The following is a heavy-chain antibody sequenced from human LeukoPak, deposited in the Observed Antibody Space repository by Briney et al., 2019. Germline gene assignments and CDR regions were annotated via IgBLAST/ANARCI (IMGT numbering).Heavy chain of an antibody. CDR2: ISAYNGNT. CDR1: GYTFTSYG. V-gene: IGHV1-18*01. Sequence: GASVKVSCKASGYTFTSYGISWVRPAPGQGVEWMGWISAYNGNTNYAQKLQGRVTMTTDTSTSTAYMELRSLRSDDTAVYYCARYHSGVGAFDIWGQGTMVTVSS. D-gene: IGHD1-26*01. CDR3: ARYHSGVGAFDI. J-gene: IGHJ3*02.